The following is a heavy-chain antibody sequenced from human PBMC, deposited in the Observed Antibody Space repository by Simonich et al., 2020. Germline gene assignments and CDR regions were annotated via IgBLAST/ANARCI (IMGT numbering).Heavy chain of an antibody. V-gene: IGHV5-51*03. Sequence: EVQLVQSGAEVKKPGESLKISCKGSGYSFTSYWIGWVRQMPGKGLEWMGISSTCDHDTRYRPSCKGQVTTSADKSISTAYRQWSSLKASDTAMYYCVRPDSGYDYFDYWGQGTLVTVSS. CDR2: SSTCDHDT. J-gene: IGHJ4*02. CDR1: GYSFTSYW. CDR3: VRPDSGYDYFDY. D-gene: IGHD5-12*01.